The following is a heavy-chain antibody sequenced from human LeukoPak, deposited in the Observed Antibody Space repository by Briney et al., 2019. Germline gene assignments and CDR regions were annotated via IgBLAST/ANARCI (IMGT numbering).Heavy chain of an antibody. CDR3: ARSTTYYHFRSGYYEREGAWNAFDI. J-gene: IGHJ3*02. V-gene: IGHV1-69*04. D-gene: IGHD3-3*01. Sequence: SVKVSCKASGGTFNSYAISWVRQAPGQGLEWMGRIIPILGIANYAQKFQGRVTITADKSTGIAYMELSSLRSEDTAVYYCARSTTYYHFRSGYYEREGAWNAFDIWGRGTMVTVSS. CDR1: GGTFNSYA. CDR2: IIPILGIA.